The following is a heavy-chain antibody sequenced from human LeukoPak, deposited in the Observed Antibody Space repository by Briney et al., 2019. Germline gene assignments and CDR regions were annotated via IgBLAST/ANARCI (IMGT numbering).Heavy chain of an antibody. V-gene: IGHV3-21*01. Sequence: GGSLRLSCAASQSTFSHYSMIWVRQAPGKGLEWVSSIGRDSVYIYYADSVKGRFTISRDNAKNSLFLQMNNLRDEDSAVYYCPRAMLMTPQAPFAYWGQGTLVTVSS. J-gene: IGHJ4*02. CDR1: QSTFSHYS. D-gene: IGHD2-15*01. CDR3: PRAMLMTPQAPFAY. CDR2: IGRDSVYI.